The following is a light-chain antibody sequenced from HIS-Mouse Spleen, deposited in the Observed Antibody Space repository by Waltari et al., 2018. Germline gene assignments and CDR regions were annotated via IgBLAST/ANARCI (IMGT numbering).Light chain of an antibody. J-gene: IGKJ4*01. V-gene: IGKV2D-29*02. CDR1: QSLLHSDGKTY. CDR3: QQANSFPLT. CDR2: EVS. Sequence: DIVMTQTPLSLSVTPGQPASISCKSSQSLLHSDGKTYLYWYLQKPGQSPQLLIYEVSNRFSGVPDRFSGSGSGTDFTLTISSLQPEDFATYYCQQANSFPLTFGGGTKVEIK.